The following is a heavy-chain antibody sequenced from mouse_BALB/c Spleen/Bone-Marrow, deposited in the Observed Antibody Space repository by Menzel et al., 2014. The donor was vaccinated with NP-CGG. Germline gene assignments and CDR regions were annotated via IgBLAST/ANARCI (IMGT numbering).Heavy chain of an antibody. J-gene: IGHJ2*01. V-gene: IGHV1-15*01. CDR3: TRGWDGFNY. D-gene: IGHD2-3*01. Sequence: VQLQQSGAELVRSGASVKLSCKVLGYKITDYEIHWVKQTPVHGLEWIGAIHPGSGGTAYNQKFKDKATLTADKSSSTDYIELSRQTSDDTDVYFCTRGWDGFNYWDQGTTLTVSS. CDR1: GYKITDYE. CDR2: IHPGSGGT.